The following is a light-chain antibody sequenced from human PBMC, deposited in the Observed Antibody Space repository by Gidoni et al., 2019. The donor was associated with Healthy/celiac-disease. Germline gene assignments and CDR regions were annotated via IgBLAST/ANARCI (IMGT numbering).Light chain of an antibody. J-gene: IGKJ4*01. V-gene: IGKV1-39*01. CDR2: AAS. CDR3: QQSYSTPT. CDR1: QSISSY. Sequence: IQMTQSPSSLSASVGDRVTITCRASQSISSYLNWYQQKPGKAPKLLIYAASSLQSGVPSRFSGSGSETDFTLTISSLQPEDFATYYCQQSYSTPTFGGGTKVEIK.